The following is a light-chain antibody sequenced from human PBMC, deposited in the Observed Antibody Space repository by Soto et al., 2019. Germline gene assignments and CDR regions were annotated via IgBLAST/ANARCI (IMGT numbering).Light chain of an antibody. Sequence: DIQMTQSPSTLSASVGDRVTITCRASQSITVWLAWYQQRPGKAPKLLIYKASTLESGVPSRFSGSGSGTEFTLTISSLQPEDFATYYCQQYGSFFAWTFGQRTKVEIK. V-gene: IGKV1-5*03. CDR1: QSITVW. CDR2: KAS. J-gene: IGKJ1*01. CDR3: QQYGSFFAWT.